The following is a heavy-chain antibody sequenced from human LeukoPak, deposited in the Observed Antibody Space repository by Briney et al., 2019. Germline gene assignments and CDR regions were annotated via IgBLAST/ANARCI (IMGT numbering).Heavy chain of an antibody. V-gene: IGHV4-59*08. Sequence: SETLSLTCTVSGGSISSYYWSWIRPPPGKGLEWIGYIYSSGSTNYNPSLKSRVTISVDTSKNQFSLKLNSVTAADTAVYYCARHAYYYDSSGYLPYYFDYWGQGTLVTVSS. D-gene: IGHD3-22*01. CDR2: IYSSGST. CDR1: GGSISSYY. J-gene: IGHJ4*02. CDR3: ARHAYYYDSSGYLPYYFDY.